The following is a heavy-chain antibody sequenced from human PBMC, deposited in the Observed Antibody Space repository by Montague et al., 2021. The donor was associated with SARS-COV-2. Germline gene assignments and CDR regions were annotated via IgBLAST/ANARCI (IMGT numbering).Heavy chain of an antibody. Sequence: SLRLSCAASGFPFSNYWMTWVRQAPGKGLEWVAVISYDGSNKYYADSVKGRFTISRDNSKNTLYLQMNSLRAEDTAVYYCASELADYGDFDYWGQGTLVTVSS. CDR3: ASELADYGDFDY. D-gene: IGHD4-17*01. V-gene: IGHV3-30-3*01. J-gene: IGHJ4*02. CDR1: GFPFSNYW. CDR2: ISYDGSNK.